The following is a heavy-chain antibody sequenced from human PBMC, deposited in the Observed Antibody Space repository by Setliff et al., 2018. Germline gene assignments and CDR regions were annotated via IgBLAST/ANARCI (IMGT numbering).Heavy chain of an antibody. J-gene: IGHJ6*02. CDR3: ARDSRGLVPAAIEGSYYYYGMDV. D-gene: IGHD2-2*02. V-gene: IGHV5-51*01. CDR2: IYPGDSDT. Sequence: PGESLKISCKGSGYSFTSYWIGWVRQMPGKGLEWMGIIYPGDSDTRYSPSFQGQVTISADKSISTAYLQWSSLRSEDTAVYYCARDSRGLVPAAIEGSYYYYGMDVWGQGTTVTVSS. CDR1: GYSFTSYW.